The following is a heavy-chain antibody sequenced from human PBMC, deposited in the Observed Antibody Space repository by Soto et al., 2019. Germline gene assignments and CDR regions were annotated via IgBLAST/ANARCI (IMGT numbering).Heavy chain of an antibody. V-gene: IGHV3-23*01. CDR3: AKDLSGFDY. Sequence: PACCPKLGRASSRLTVNIYAMAVVRQAPGKGLEWVSAISGSGGSTYYADSVKGRFTISRDNSKNTLYLQMNSLRAEDTAVYYCAKDLSGFDYWGQGTLVTVSS. J-gene: IGHJ4*02. CDR1: RLTVNIYA. CDR2: ISGSGGST.